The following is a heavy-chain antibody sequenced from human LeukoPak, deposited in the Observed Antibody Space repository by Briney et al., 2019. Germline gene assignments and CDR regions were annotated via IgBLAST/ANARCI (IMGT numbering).Heavy chain of an antibody. CDR2: IYYSGST. J-gene: IGHJ5*02. CDR1: GGSISSYY. D-gene: IGHD3-9*01. Sequence: SETLSLTCTVSGGSISSYYWSWIRQPPGKGLEWIGCIYYSGSTNYNPSLKSRVTISVDTSKNQFSLKLSSVTAADTAVYYCARLQGENYDILTGYYVLSSWFDPWGQGTLVTVSS. V-gene: IGHV4-59*08. CDR3: ARLQGENYDILTGYYVLSSWFDP.